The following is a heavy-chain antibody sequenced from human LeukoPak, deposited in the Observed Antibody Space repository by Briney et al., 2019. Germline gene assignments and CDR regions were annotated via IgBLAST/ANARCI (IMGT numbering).Heavy chain of an antibody. V-gene: IGHV3-53*01. D-gene: IGHD3-10*01. Sequence: GGSLRLSCAASGFTVSSNYMSWVRQAPGKGLEWVSVIYSGGSTYYADSVKGRFTISRDNSKNTLYLQMNSLRAEDTAVYYCASSVRGASYYYYGMDVWGQETTVTVSS. CDR2: IYSGGST. CDR1: GFTVSSNY. J-gene: IGHJ6*02. CDR3: ASSVRGASYYYYGMDV.